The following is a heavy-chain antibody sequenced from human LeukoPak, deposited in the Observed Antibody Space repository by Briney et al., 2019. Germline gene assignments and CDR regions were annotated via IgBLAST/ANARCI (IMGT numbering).Heavy chain of an antibody. CDR2: ISGDKGPT. V-gene: IGHV1-18*01. CDR1: GYPFANFA. J-gene: IGHJ4*02. D-gene: IGHD6-13*01. Sequence: ASVKVSCKTSGYPFANFAISRVRQARGQGLEWVGWISGDKGPTYYAPKLQDRVTMTTDSSTSTAYMELSSLRSEDTAVYYCARGDNIAAAGYYFDYWGQGTLVTVSS. CDR3: ARGDNIAAAGYYFDY.